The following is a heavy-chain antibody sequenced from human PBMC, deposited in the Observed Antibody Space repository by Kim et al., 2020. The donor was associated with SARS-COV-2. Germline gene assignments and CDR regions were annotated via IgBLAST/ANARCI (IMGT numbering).Heavy chain of an antibody. CDR1: GFTFSTYW. J-gene: IGHJ4*01. CDR3: VREWGYHVEY. Sequence: GGSLRLSCAASGFTFSTYWMNWVRQAPGKGLEWVANIKQDGSEKYYVDSVKGRITISRDNAKNTLSLQMNSLRAEDTAVYYCVREWGYHVEYWGHGTL. V-gene: IGHV3-7*01. CDR2: IKQDGSEK. D-gene: IGHD1-26*01.